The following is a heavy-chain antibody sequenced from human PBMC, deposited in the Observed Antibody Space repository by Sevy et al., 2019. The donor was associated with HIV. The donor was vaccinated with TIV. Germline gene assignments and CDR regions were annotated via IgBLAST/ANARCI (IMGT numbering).Heavy chain of an antibody. J-gene: IGHJ6*02. CDR1: GFTVSSKY. D-gene: IGHD1-26*01. CDR3: ATTSTPLYYYALDV. CDR2: IYSGEYT. Sequence: GGSLRLSCVASGFTVSSKYMSWVRQAPGKGLEWVSVIYSGEYTYYADSVKGRFTISRDISKNTLNLEMNNLRAEDTAIYYCATTSTPLYYYALDVWGQGTTVTVSS. V-gene: IGHV3-53*01.